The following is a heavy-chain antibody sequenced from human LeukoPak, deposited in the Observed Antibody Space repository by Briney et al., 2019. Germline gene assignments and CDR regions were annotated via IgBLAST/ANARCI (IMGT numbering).Heavy chain of an antibody. D-gene: IGHD5-18*01. Sequence: PGGSLRLSCAASGFTFSSYWMSWVRQAPGKGLEWVANIKQDGSEKYYADSVKGRFTISRDNSKNTLYLQMNSLRAEDTAVYYCARDSEDTAMVPNNFDYWGQGTLVTVSS. V-gene: IGHV3-7*01. J-gene: IGHJ4*02. CDR2: IKQDGSEK. CDR3: ARDSEDTAMVPNNFDY. CDR1: GFTFSSYW.